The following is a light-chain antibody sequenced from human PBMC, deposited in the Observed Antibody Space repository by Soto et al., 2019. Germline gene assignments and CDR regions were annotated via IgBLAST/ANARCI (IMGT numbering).Light chain of an antibody. CDR1: SSDVGAYNY. Sequence: QSVLTQPASVSGSPGQSITISCTGTSSDVGAYNYVSWYQQLPGKAPKLMIYDVSNRHSGVSTRFSGSKSGNTASLTISGLQAEDEADYYCCSYTSSSVYVFGAGTKLTVL. CDR2: DVS. CDR3: CSYTSSSVYV. V-gene: IGLV2-14*01. J-gene: IGLJ1*01.